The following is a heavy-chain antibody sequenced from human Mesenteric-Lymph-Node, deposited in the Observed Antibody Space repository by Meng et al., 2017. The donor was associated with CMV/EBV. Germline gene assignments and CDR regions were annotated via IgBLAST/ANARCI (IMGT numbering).Heavy chain of an antibody. J-gene: IGHJ5*02. CDR2: ISGYGSTI. CDR1: GFTFSNYE. CDR3: AREDSAGSNWFDP. V-gene: IGHV3-48*03. D-gene: IGHD3-22*01. Sequence: GESLKISCTASGFTFSNYEINWVRQAPGKGLERISYISGYGSTIYYADSVKGRFTISRDNSKNTLYLEMGSLRAEDTALYYCAREDSAGSNWFDPWGQGTLVTVSS.